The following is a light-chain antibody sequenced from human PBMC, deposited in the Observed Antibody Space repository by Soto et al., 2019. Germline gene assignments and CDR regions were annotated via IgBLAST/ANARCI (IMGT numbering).Light chain of an antibody. CDR2: GAF. CDR3: QQYGSSPVS. Sequence: EIVLTQSPGTLSLSPGERATLSCRASQSIANSYLAWYQQRPGQASRLLIYGAFIRAIGIPDRFSGSGSGTDFTLTISRLEPEDFAVYFCQQYGSSPVSFGPGTKVDIK. J-gene: IGKJ3*01. CDR1: QSIANSY. V-gene: IGKV3-20*01.